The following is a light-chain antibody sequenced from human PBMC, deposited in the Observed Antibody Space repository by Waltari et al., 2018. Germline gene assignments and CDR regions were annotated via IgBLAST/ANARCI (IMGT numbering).Light chain of an antibody. CDR3: KRYDPSSLT. CDR2: GTS. J-gene: IGKJ3*01. Sequence: EIVLTQSPDTLSLSPGERATLSCRASQSVTSNYLDWYQQKPGQAPRLLIYGTSRRATGIPDRFSGSGSGTDFTLTISRLEPEDFAVYYCKRYDPSSLTFGPGTKVDIK. CDR1: QSVTSNY. V-gene: IGKV3-20*01.